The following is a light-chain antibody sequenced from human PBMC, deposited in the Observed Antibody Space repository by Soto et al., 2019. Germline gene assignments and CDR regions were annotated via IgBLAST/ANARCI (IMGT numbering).Light chain of an antibody. J-gene: IGLJ2*01. Sequence: QSALTQPASVSGSPGQSITISCTGTSSDVGGYNYVSWYQQHPGKAPKLMIYDVSNRPSGVSNRFSGSKSGNTASLTISGLQAEDEADYYCCSYTISGSLVFGGGTKVTVL. CDR2: DVS. CDR1: SSDVGGYNY. CDR3: CSYTISGSLV. V-gene: IGLV2-14*01.